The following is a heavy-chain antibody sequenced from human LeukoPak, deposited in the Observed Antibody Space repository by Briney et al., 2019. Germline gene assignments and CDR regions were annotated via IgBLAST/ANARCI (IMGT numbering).Heavy chain of an antibody. V-gene: IGHV2-5*02. D-gene: IGHD3-22*01. CDR1: GSSLTTSGVG. CDR3: AHKPDYYDSSGYYRKSNYYFDY. J-gene: IGHJ4*02. CDR2: IYWDDDK. Sequence: KESGPTLVKPTQTLTLTCTFSGSSLTTSGVGVGWIRQPPGKALEWLAVIYWDDDKCYSPSLKSRLTITKDTSKNQVVLTMTNVDPVDTATYYCAHKPDYYDSSGYYRKSNYYFDYWGQGTLVTVFS.